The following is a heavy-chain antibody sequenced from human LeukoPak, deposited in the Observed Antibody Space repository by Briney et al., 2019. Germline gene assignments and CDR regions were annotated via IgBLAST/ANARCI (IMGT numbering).Heavy chain of an antibody. V-gene: IGHV5-51*01. J-gene: IGHJ5*02. CDR1: GYSFTSYW. CDR2: LYPGDSDT. CDR3: ARLDRYCGGGGCFSFWFEP. Sequence: GESLKISCKGSGYSFTSYWIGWVRQMPGKGLEWMGILYPGDSDTRYSPSFQGHVTISVDKSINTAYLQWSSLQASDTAIYYCARLDRYCGGGGCFSFWFEPWGQGTLVTVSS. D-gene: IGHD2-15*01.